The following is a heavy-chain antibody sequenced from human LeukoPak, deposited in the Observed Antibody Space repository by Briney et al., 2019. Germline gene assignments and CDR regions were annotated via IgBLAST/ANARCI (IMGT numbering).Heavy chain of an antibody. CDR3: ARDDYGNNWFDP. D-gene: IGHD4-17*01. CDR1: GFTFDDYG. Sequence: GGSLRLSCAASGFTFDDYGMSWVRQAPGKGLECVSGINWNGGSTGYADSVKGRFTISRDNAKNSLYLQMNSLRAEDTALYHCARDDYGNNWFDPWGQGTLVTVSS. J-gene: IGHJ5*02. V-gene: IGHV3-20*01. CDR2: INWNGGST.